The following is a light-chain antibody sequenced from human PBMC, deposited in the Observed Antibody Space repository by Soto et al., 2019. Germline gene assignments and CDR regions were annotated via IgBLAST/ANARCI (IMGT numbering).Light chain of an antibody. CDR1: QSRLHSNGYNY. Sequence: DIVMTQSPLSLPVTPGEPASISCRSSQSRLHSNGYNYLDWYLQKPGQSPQLLIYLGSNRASGVPDRFSGSGSGTDFTLKISRVEAEDVGVYYCMQARQTPQTFGQGTKVDNK. CDR2: LGS. V-gene: IGKV2-28*01. CDR3: MQARQTPQT. J-gene: IGKJ1*01.